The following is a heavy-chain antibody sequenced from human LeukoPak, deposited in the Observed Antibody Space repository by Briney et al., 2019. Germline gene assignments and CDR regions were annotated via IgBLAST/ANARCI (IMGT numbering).Heavy chain of an antibody. V-gene: IGHV4-30-4*08. J-gene: IGHJ4*02. CDR2: IYYSGST. CDR1: GGSISSGDYY. D-gene: IGHD1-1*01. Sequence: PSGTLSLTCTVSGGSISSGDYYWSWIRQPPGKGLEWIVYIYYSGSTYYNPSLKSRLTISVDTSKNQFSLKLSSVTAADTAVYYCARVKYTTRPFDYWGQGTLVTVSS. CDR3: ARVKYTTRPFDY.